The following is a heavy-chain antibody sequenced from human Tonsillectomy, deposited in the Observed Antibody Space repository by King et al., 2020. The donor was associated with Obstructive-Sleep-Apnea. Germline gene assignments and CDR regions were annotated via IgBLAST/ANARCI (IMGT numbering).Heavy chain of an antibody. CDR1: GFIFSRYG. Sequence: HVQLVESGGGVVQPGRSLRLSCAASGFIFSRYGMHWVRQAPGKGLEWVAVIWYDGSNKYYADSVKGRFTISRDKSKNTLYLQMNSLRAEDTAVYYCAKDRGVYSSSSGMDVWGQGNTVTVPS. CDR3: AKDRGVYSSSSGMDV. J-gene: IGHJ6*02. V-gene: IGHV3-33*03. CDR2: IWYDGSNK. D-gene: IGHD3-22*01.